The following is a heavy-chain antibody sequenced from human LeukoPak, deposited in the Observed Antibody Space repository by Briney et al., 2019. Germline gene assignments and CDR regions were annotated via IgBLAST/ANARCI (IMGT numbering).Heavy chain of an antibody. CDR2: ISHSGGST. V-gene: IGHV3-23*01. J-gene: IGHJ4*02. CDR1: GFSFNNYA. Sequence: GGSLRLSCAASGFSFNNYAMSWVRQAPGKGLEWVSAISHSGGSTYYADSVKGRFTISRDNSKNTLYLHMNRLRAEDTAVYYCARAGHVFWLWFGDPASFDYWGQGTLVTVSS. D-gene: IGHD3-10*01. CDR3: ARAGHVFWLWFGDPASFDY.